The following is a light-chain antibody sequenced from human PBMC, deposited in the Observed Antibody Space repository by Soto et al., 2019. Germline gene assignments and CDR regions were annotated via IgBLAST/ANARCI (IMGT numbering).Light chain of an antibody. CDR2: AAS. CDR3: QKYSSVPV. Sequence: EIQMTQSPPSLSASVGDRVTITCRASQDIRNFVAWYQQKPGKAPKLLIYAASTLQSGVPSRFSGSGSGTAFTLTINSLQPEDVATYSGQKYSSVPVFGPGTKVEIK. CDR1: QDIRNF. J-gene: IGKJ3*01. V-gene: IGKV1-27*01.